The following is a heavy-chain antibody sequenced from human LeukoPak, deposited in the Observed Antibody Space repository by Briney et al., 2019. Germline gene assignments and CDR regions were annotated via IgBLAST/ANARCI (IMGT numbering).Heavy chain of an antibody. CDR3: ARDYGGNYYFDY. Sequence: GSLRLSCAASGFTFSSYWMHWVRQAPGKGPVWVSRINSDGSSTSYADSVKGRFTISRDNAKNTLYLQMNSLRAEDTAVYYCARDYGGNYYFDYWGQGTLVTVSS. J-gene: IGHJ4*02. CDR1: GFTFSSYW. CDR2: INSDGSST. D-gene: IGHD4-23*01. V-gene: IGHV3-74*01.